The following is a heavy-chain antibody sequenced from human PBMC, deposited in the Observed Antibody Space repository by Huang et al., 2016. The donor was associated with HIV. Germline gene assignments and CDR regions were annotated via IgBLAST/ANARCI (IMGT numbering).Heavy chain of an antibody. Sequence: QVQLVQSGAEVKKPGASVKVSCKVSGYTLTELSLQWGRQAPGKGLEWMGGFAPEHGETIYAQNFQGRVTMTEDTSTDTAYMELHSLRPEDTAVYYCAAGYDTYYDIWGQGTMVIASS. D-gene: IGHD2-21*01. CDR3: AAGYDTYYDI. J-gene: IGHJ3*02. V-gene: IGHV1-24*01. CDR1: GYTLTELS. CDR2: FAPEHGET.